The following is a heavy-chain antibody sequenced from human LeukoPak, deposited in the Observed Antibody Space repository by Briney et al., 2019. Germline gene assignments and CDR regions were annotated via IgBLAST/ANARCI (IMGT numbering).Heavy chain of an antibody. CDR1: GFTFSDYY. CDR2: ISSSSSYT. D-gene: IGHD5-12*01. CDR3: ARDRPPIYSGYDSYYFDY. J-gene: IGHJ4*02. V-gene: IGHV3-11*06. Sequence: GGSLRLSCAASGFTFSDYYMSWIRQAPGKGLEWVSYISSSSSYTNYADSVKGRFTISRDNANNSLYLQMNSLRAEDTAVYYCARDRPPIYSGYDSYYFDYWGQGTLVTVSS.